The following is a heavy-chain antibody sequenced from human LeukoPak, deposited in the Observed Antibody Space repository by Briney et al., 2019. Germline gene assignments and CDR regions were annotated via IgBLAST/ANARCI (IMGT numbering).Heavy chain of an antibody. J-gene: IGHJ6*02. CDR1: GFTFSSYS. CDR3: ARSPYDILTGYYTRYYYYYGMDV. V-gene: IGHV3-21*01. D-gene: IGHD3-9*01. Sequence: GGSLRLSCAASGFTFSSYSMNWVRQAPGKGLEWVSSISSSSSYIYYADSVKGRFTISRDNAKNSLYLQMNSLRAGDTAVYYCARSPYDILTGYYTRYYYYYGMDVWGQGTTVTVSS. CDR2: ISSSSSYI.